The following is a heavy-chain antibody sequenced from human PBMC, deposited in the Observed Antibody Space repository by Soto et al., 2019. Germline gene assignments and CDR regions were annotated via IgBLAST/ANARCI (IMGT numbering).Heavy chain of an antibody. J-gene: IGHJ4*02. CDR2: IYSGGYT. CDR3: ALPPGGGGY. V-gene: IGHV3-53*01. CDR1: GFTVSNNY. D-gene: IGHD3-10*01. Sequence: EVQLVESGGGLIQPGGSLRLSCAVSGFTVSNNYMSWVRQAPGKGLEGVSVIYSGGYTAYGDSVKGRFTISRDNSKNTLYLQMNSRGANTPTVIYRALPPGGGGYWGQGTLVTVSS.